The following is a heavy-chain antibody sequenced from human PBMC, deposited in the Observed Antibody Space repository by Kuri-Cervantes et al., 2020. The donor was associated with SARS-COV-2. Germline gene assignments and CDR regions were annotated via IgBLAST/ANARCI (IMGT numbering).Heavy chain of an antibody. CDR1: GFTFSNSW. Sequence: GGSLRLSCAASGFTFSNSWMSWVRQAPGKGLEWVAVISYDSNNKYYADSVKGRITISRDNPKNTLYLQMNRLTIEDTVAYYCARVYEYVRLAWGMDVWGQGTTVTVSS. CDR2: ISYDSNNK. J-gene: IGHJ6*02. CDR3: ARVYEYVRLAWGMDV. V-gene: IGHV3-30*03. D-gene: IGHD2/OR15-2a*01.